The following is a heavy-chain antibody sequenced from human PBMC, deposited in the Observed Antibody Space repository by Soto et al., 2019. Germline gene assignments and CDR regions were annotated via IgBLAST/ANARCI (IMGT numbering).Heavy chain of an antibody. D-gene: IGHD6-13*01. CDR3: AREFPSLSSSWREYFQH. V-gene: IGHV1-3*01. CDR1: GYTFTSYA. Sequence: QVQLVQSGAEVKKPGASVKVSCKASGYTFTSYAIHCVRQAPGQRLEWMGWINAGNGKTKYSQKFQGRVTITRDTSATTAYMELSSLRSEDTAVYYCAREFPSLSSSWREYFQHWGQGTLVTVSS. CDR2: INAGNGKT. J-gene: IGHJ1*01.